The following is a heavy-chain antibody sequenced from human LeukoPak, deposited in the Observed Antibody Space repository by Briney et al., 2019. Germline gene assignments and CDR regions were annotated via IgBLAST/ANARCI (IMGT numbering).Heavy chain of an antibody. CDR1: GFTFNNYG. CDR2: IQPNGKDK. Sequence: GGSLRLSCAASGFTFNNYGMHWVRQAPGKGLEWVTLIQPNGKDKYYADSVKGRFTVSRDNSNNMLYLQLNSLRADDTAIYYCAKRDRVTEFDYWGQGTLVTVSS. CDR3: AKRDRVTEFDY. V-gene: IGHV3-30*02. D-gene: IGHD2-21*02. J-gene: IGHJ4*02.